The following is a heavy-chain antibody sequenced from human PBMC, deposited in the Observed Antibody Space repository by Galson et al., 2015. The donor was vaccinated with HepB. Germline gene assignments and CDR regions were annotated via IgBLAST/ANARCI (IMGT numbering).Heavy chain of an antibody. D-gene: IGHD5-18*01. CDR3: AKEGYSYGLGDY. V-gene: IGHV3-23*01. CDR2: ISGSGGST. CDR1: GFSFSSYA. Sequence: SLRLSCAVSGFSFSSYAMSWVRQAPGKGLEWVSAISGSGGSTYYADSVKGRFTISRDNSKNTLYLQMNSLRAEDTAVYYCAKEGYSYGLGDYWGQGTLVTVSS. J-gene: IGHJ4*02.